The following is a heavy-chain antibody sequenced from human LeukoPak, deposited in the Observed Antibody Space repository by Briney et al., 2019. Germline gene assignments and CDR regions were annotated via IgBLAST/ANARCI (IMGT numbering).Heavy chain of an antibody. V-gene: IGHV4-61*09. CDR3: VRSLYGLDASDI. CDR1: GGSINSGSYY. CDR2: IYTSGST. J-gene: IGHJ3*02. Sequence: SQTLSLTXTVSGGSINSGSYYWNCIRQPAGKGLEWIGHIYTSGSTNYNPSLKSRVTISMDRSKNQFSVKLSSVTATDTAVYYCVRSLYGLDASDIWGQGIMVTVSS. D-gene: IGHD2-2*02.